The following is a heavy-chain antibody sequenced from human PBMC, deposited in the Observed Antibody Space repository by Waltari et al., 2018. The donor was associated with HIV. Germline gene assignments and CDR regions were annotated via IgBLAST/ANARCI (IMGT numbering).Heavy chain of an antibody. CDR1: GYTFSNHW. J-gene: IGHJ4*02. D-gene: IGHD3-16*01. CDR2: IYPGDSDT. CDR3: ARHLVEGYSHAFGY. V-gene: IGHV5-51*01. Sequence: EVQLVQSGAEVKKPGESLKISCKGSGYTFSNHWIGWVRQMPGKGRWWMGIIYPGDSDTKYIPSFQGQFTISVDKSISTAYLQWSSLKASYTAMYYCARHLVEGYSHAFGYWGQGTLVAVSS.